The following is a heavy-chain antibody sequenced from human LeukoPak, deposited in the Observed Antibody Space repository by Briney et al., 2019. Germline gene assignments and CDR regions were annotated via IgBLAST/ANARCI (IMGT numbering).Heavy chain of an antibody. D-gene: IGHD2-21*02. Sequence: ASVKVSCKASGYTFTGYYMHWVRQAPGQGLEWMGWINPNSGGTNYAQKFQGRVTMTRNTPISTAYMELSSLRSEDTAVYYCARGPLRRGVVTARWNYFDYWGQGTLVTVSS. CDR2: INPNSGGT. CDR3: ARGPLRRGVVTARWNYFDY. J-gene: IGHJ4*02. V-gene: IGHV1-2*02. CDR1: GYTFTGYY.